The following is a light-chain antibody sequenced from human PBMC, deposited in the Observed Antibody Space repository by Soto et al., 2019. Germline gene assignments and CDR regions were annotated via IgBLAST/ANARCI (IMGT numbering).Light chain of an antibody. V-gene: IGKV3D-20*02. CDR3: QQRSNWPIT. Sequence: IVLTQSPSTLSLSPGERATLSCRASQSVSSSQLAWYQQKPGQAPRPLMYGASSRATGIPDRLSGSGSGTDFTLTISRLEPEDFAVYYCQQRSNWPITFGQGTRLEIK. CDR2: GAS. J-gene: IGKJ5*01. CDR1: QSVSSSQ.